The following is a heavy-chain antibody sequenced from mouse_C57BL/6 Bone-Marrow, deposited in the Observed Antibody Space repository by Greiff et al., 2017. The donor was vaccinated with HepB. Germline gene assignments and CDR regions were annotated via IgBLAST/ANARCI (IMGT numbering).Heavy chain of an antibody. CDR2: IDPETGGT. D-gene: IGHD1-1*01. CDR3: TREDYYGGSYWYFDV. Sequence: VQLQQSGAELVRPGASVTLSCKASGYTFTDYDMHWVKQTPVHGLEWIGAIDPETGGTAYNQKFKGKAILTADKSSSTAYMELRSLTSEDSAVYYCTREDYYGGSYWYFDVWGTGTTVTVSS. J-gene: IGHJ1*03. V-gene: IGHV1-15*01. CDR1: GYTFTDYD.